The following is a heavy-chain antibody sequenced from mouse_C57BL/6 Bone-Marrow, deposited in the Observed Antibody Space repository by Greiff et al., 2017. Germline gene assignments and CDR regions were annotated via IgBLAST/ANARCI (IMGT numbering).Heavy chain of an antibody. V-gene: IGHV5-17*01. CDR2: ISSGSSTI. CDR1: GFTFSDYG. Sequence: DVHLVESGGGLVKPGGSLKLSCAASGFTFSDYGMHWVRQAPEKGLEWVAYISSGSSTIYYADTVKGRFTISRDNAKKPLFLQKTRLRSENTAMYYCARKLTGTPYWYFHVWGTGTTVTVSS. CDR3: ARKLTGTPYWYFHV. D-gene: IGHD4-1*01. J-gene: IGHJ1*03.